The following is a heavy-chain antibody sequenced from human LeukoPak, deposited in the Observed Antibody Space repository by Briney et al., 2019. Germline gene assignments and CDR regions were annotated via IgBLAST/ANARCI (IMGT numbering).Heavy chain of an antibody. CDR2: ISAYNGNT. J-gene: IGHJ3*02. CDR3: ARELWFGEETDAFDI. CDR1: GYTFTSYG. D-gene: IGHD3-10*01. Sequence: ASVKVSCKASGYTFTSYGITWVRQAPGQGLEWMGCISAYNGNTNYAQKLQGRVTMTTDRSTSTAYMELRSLRSDDTAVYYCARELWFGEETDAFDIWGQGTMVTVSS. V-gene: IGHV1-18*01.